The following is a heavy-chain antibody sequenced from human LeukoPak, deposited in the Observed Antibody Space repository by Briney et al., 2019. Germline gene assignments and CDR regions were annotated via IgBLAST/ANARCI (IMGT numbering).Heavy chain of an antibody. D-gene: IGHD6-13*01. V-gene: IGHV4-34*01. CDR3: AREYSSSWAYYYYYMDV. CDR2: INHSGST. CDR1: GGSFSGYY. Sequence: PSETLSLTCAVYGGSFSGYYWSWIRQPPGKGLEWIGEINHSGSTNYNPSLKSRVTISADTSKNQFSLKLSSVTAADTAVYYCAREYSSSWAYYYYYMDVWGKGTTVTVSS. J-gene: IGHJ6*03.